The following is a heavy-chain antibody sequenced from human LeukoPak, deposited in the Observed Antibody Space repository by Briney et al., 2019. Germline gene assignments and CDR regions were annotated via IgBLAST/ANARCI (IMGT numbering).Heavy chain of an antibody. CDR1: GFTFSGYW. CDR2: IKSDGSTT. V-gene: IGHV3-74*01. D-gene: IGHD2-21*01. J-gene: IGHJ4*02. Sequence: GGSLRLSCAASGFTFSGYWMQWVRQAPGKGLMWVSRIKSDGSTTTYADSVEGRFTISSDNAKNTLYLQMNSLRAEDTAVYYCARDRYSAGDYWGQGTLVTVSS. CDR3: ARDRYSAGDY.